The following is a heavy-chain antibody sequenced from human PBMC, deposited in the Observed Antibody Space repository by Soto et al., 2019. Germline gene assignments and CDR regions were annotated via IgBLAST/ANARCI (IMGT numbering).Heavy chain of an antibody. CDR2: VYPTGHT. V-gene: IGHV4-4*07. Sequence: QVQLQESGPGLVKPSETLSLTCTVSGGAINDYYWSWIRQPAGKGLEWIGRVYPTGHTNYNPSLKSRVTLSLASSEDQFSLTLTSVSAADTAVYYCARYAPSTGWFDSWGQGTPVTVSS. CDR1: GGAINDYY. CDR3: ARYAPSTGWFDS. D-gene: IGHD6-19*01. J-gene: IGHJ5*01.